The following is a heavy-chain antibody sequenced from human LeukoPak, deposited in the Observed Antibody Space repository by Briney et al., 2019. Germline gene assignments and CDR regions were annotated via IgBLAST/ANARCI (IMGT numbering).Heavy chain of an antibody. D-gene: IGHD6-19*01. V-gene: IGHV1-69*05. CDR2: IIPIFGTA. J-gene: IGHJ4*02. Sequence: GSSVKVSCKASGGTFSSYAISWVRQAPGQGLGWMGRIIPIFGTANYAQKFQGRVTITTDESTSTAYTELSSLRSEDTAVYYCAGYSSGWYLDYWGQGTLVTVSS. CDR1: GGTFSSYA. CDR3: AGYSSGWYLDY.